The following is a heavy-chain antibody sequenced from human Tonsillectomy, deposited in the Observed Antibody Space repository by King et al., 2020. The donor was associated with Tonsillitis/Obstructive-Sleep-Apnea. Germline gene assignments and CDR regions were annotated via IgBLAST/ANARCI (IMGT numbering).Heavy chain of an antibody. Sequence: QLQESDPGLVKPSETLSLICNVSGGSISNSSYYWGWIRQPPGKGLEWIGNIYNSGNTFYNPSLRSRVTTSVDRSKNQFSRKLSSVTAADTAVYYCARGGRTITIVGVVIPFDHWGQGTLVTVSS. V-gene: IGHV4-39*01. CDR2: IYNSGNT. J-gene: IGHJ4*02. CDR1: GGSISNSSYY. CDR3: ARGGRTITIVGVVIPFDH. D-gene: IGHD3-3*01.